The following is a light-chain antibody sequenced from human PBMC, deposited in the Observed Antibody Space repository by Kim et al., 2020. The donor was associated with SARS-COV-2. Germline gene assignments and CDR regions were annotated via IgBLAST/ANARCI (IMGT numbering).Light chain of an antibody. CDR3: GAWDTSLTAGV. Sequence: QKVTLSCSGTSSTTGKNYVSWYHQLPGTAPKLRIYDNEKRPSGIPDRFSGSKSGTSASLGITGLQTGDEADYYCGAWDTSLTAGVFGTGTKVTVL. J-gene: IGLJ1*01. CDR1: SSTTGKNY. V-gene: IGLV1-51*01. CDR2: DNE.